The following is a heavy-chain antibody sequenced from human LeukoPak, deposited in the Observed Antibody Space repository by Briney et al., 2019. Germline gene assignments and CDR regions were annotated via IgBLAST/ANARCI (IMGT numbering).Heavy chain of an antibody. J-gene: IGHJ4*02. D-gene: IGHD6-19*01. V-gene: IGHV4-59*01. CDR3: AGALVSSGWYLGFDY. CDR2: IYYSGST. CDR1: GGSISSYY. Sequence: SETLSLTCTVSGGSISSYYWSWVRQPPGKGLEWIGYIYYSGSTNYNTSLKSRVTISLDTSKNKSSLKLSSVTAADTAVYSCAGALVSSGWYLGFDYWGQGTLVTVSS.